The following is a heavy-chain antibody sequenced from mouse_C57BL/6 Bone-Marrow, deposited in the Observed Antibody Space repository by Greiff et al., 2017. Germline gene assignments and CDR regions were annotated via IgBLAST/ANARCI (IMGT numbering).Heavy chain of an antibody. V-gene: IGHV14-1*01. J-gene: IGHJ3*01. CDR2: IDPEDGDT. Sequence: EVQLQQSGAELVRPGASVKLSCTASGFNIKDYYMHWVKQRPEQGLEWIGRIDPEDGDTEYAPKFQGKATMTADTSSNTAYLQLSSLISEDTAVYYCTLAYYSNQFAYWGQGTLVTVSA. CDR3: TLAYYSNQFAY. CDR1: GFNIKDYY. D-gene: IGHD2-5*01.